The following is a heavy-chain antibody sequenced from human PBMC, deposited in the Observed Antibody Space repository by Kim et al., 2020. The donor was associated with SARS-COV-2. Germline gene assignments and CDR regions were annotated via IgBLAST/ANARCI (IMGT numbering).Heavy chain of an antibody. CDR2: INNDGKIT. Sequence: GGSLRLSCTASGFTFSNFWMHWVRQAPGEGLEWVSRINNDGKITTYAGSVKGRFTISRDNAKNTLYLQMNSLGAEDTAVYDCVASLGDYCGQGTLVAVPS. J-gene: IGHJ4*02. CDR1: GFTFSNFW. V-gene: IGHV3-74*01. CDR3: VASLGDY. D-gene: IGHD5-12*01.